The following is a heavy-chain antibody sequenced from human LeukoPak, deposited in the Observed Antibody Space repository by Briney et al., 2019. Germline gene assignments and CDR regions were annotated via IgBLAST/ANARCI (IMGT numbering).Heavy chain of an antibody. CDR1: GFTFSGSA. Sequence: PGGSLRLSCAASGFTFSGSAMHWVRQASGKGLEWVGRIRSKANSYATAYAASVKGRFTISRDDSKNTAYLQMNSLKTEDTAVYYCTSGDFWSGYRQHYYYYYMDVWGKGTTVTVSS. J-gene: IGHJ6*03. D-gene: IGHD3-3*01. CDR3: TSGDFWSGYRQHYYYYYMDV. CDR2: IRSKANSYAT. V-gene: IGHV3-73*01.